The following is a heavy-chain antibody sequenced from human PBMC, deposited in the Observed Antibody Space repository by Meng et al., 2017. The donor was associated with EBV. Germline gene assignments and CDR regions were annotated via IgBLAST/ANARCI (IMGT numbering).Heavy chain of an antibody. CDR1: EFTFPSAW. Sequence: EVQLMDAGGGLVKPGGSLKLSCATSEFTFPSAWMNWCRQAPGKGLEWVGRIRSQVDGRTADYSAPVKGRFTISRDDSKHTLYLQMNSLKIEDSAVYYCTTDEGGSRFWGQGTLVTVSS. V-gene: IGHV3-15*01. J-gene: IGHJ4*02. CDR3: TTDEGGSRF. CDR2: IRSQVDGRTA. D-gene: IGHD1-26*01.